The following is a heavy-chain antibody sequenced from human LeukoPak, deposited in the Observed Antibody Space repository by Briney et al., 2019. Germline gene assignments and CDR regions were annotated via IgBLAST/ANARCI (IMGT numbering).Heavy chain of an antibody. CDR1: GGTLSSYA. CDR2: IIPILGIA. J-gene: IGHJ5*02. D-gene: IGHD3-3*01. CDR3: ARDQFHYDFWSGYSSYNWFDP. V-gene: IGHV1-69*04. Sequence: ASVKVSCKASGGTLSSYAISWVRQAPGQGLEWMGRIIPILGIANYAQKFQGRVTITADKSTSTAYMELSSLRSEDTAVYYCARDQFHYDFWSGYSSYNWFDPWGQGTLVTVSS.